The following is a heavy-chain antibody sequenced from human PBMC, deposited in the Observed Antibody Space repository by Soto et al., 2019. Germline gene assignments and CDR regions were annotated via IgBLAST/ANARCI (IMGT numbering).Heavy chain of an antibody. CDR3: ARDTKYYYDSSGLPDI. CDR1: GYTFTSYG. Sequence: ASVKVSCKASGYTFTSYGISWVRQAPGQGLEWMGWISAYNGNTNYAQKLQGRVTMTTDTSTSTAYMELRSLRSDDTAVYYCARDTKYYYDSSGLPDIWGQGTMVTVSS. J-gene: IGHJ3*02. V-gene: IGHV1-18*01. D-gene: IGHD3-22*01. CDR2: ISAYNGNT.